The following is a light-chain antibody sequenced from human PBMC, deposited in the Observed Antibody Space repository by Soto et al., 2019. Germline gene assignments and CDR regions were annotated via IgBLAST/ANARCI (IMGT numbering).Light chain of an antibody. CDR2: GAS. J-gene: IGKJ4*01. CDR1: QSISYY. V-gene: IGKV1-39*01. CDR3: QQTYTTPLT. Sequence: DIKMTQSPSSLSAYVGGTVHINCRASQSISYYLNWYQQKPGRAPNFMMYGASSLQSGVPSRFTGSGSGTEFTLTITSLQPGDVATYYCQQTYTTPLTFGGGTKVDI.